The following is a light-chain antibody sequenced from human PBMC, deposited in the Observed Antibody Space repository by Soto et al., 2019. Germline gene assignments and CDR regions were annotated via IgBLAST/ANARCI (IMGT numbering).Light chain of an antibody. CDR3: QQRSNWWT. V-gene: IGKV3-11*01. Sequence: EIVLTQSPATLSLSPGERATLSCRARQSVSSYLAWYQQKPGQAPRLLIYDASNRATGIPARFSGSGSGTDFTLTISSLEPEDFAVYYCQQRSNWWTFGQGTKVDIK. CDR2: DAS. CDR1: QSVSSY. J-gene: IGKJ1*01.